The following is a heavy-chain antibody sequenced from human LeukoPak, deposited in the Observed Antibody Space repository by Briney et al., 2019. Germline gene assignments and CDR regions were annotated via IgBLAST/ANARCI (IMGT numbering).Heavy chain of an antibody. CDR2: VYYSGRT. CDR1: GGSISSYY. CDR3: VRALRQQLVTGWFDP. V-gene: IGHV4-59*01. J-gene: IGHJ5*02. D-gene: IGHD6-13*01. Sequence: SETLSLTCTVSGGSISSYYWSWIRQPPGKGLEWIGYVYYSGRTNYNPSLKSRVTISVDTSKNQFSLRLTSVTAADTAVYYCVRALRQQLVTGWFDPWGQGTLVTVSS.